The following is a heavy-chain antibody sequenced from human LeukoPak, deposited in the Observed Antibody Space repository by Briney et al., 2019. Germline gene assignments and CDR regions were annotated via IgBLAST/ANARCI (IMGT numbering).Heavy chain of an antibody. V-gene: IGHV5-51*01. CDR1: GYSFTSYW. J-gene: IGHJ3*02. Sequence: TGESLKISCKGSGYSFTSYWIGWVRQMPGKGLEWMGIIYPGDSDTRYSPSFQGQVTISADKSISTAYLQWSSLKASDTAMYYCARRSVIVVVGDAFDIWGQGTMVTVSS. CDR3: ARRSVIVVVGDAFDI. CDR2: IYPGDSDT. D-gene: IGHD3-22*01.